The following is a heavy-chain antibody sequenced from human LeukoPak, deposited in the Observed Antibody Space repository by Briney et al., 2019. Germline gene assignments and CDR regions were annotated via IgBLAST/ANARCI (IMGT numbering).Heavy chain of an antibody. D-gene: IGHD5-18*01. V-gene: IGHV1-2*02. CDR3: ARDREQRGYSYGLLYYYYYGMDV. CDR2: INPNSGGT. J-gene: IGHJ6*02. Sequence: ASVKVSCKASGYTFTGYYMHWVRQALGQGLEWMGWINPNSGGTNYAQKFQGRFTMTRDTSISTAYMELSRLRSDDTAVYYCARDREQRGYSYGLLYYYYYGMDVWGQGTTVTVSS. CDR1: GYTFTGYY.